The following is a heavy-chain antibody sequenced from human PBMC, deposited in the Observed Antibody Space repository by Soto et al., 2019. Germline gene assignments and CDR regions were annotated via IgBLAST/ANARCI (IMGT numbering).Heavy chain of an antibody. J-gene: IGHJ4*02. CDR1: GYTFTSYG. V-gene: IGHV1-18*01. CDR2: IRAYKGNT. CDR3: ARDAPPEDY. Sequence: QVQLVQSGTEVQKPGAAVKVSCKASGYTFTSYGSSWVRQAPGQGHEWMGWIRAYKGNTNYAQKLPGRVTMSTDTATSTAYMELRSVRSDDTAVYYCARDAPPEDYWGQGTLVPVSS.